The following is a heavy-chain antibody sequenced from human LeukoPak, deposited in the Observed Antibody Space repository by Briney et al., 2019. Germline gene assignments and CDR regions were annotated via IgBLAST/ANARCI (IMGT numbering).Heavy chain of an antibody. CDR2: ISAYNGNT. J-gene: IGHJ5*02. Sequence: ASVKVSCKASGGTFSSYAISWVRQAPGQGLEWMGWISAYNGNTNYAQKLQGRVTMTTDTSTSTAYMELRSLRSDDTAVYYCARSKYSSSWQFDPWGQGTLVTVSS. CDR1: GGTFSSYA. CDR3: ARSKYSSSWQFDP. V-gene: IGHV1-18*01. D-gene: IGHD6-13*01.